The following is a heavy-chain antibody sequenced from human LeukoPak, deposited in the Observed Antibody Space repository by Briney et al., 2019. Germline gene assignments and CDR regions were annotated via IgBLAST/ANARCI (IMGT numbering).Heavy chain of an antibody. J-gene: IGHJ4*02. D-gene: IGHD3-22*01. Sequence: GGSLRLSCAASGFTFSSYAMSWVRQAPGKGLEWVSAISGSGGSTYYADSVKGRFTISRDNSKNTLYLQMNSLRAEDTAVYYCANAPIYYYDSSGPLDYWGQGTLVTVSS. CDR2: ISGSGGST. V-gene: IGHV3-23*01. CDR3: ANAPIYYYDSSGPLDY. CDR1: GFTFSSYA.